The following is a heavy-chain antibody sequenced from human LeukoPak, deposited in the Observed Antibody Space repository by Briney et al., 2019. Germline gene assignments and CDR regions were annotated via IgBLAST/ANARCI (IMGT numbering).Heavy chain of an antibody. J-gene: IGHJ4*02. CDR3: AKEGWFGELLYDY. CDR2: IRGSGGST. Sequence: GGSLRLSCAASGFTFSSYWMSWVRQAPGKGLEWVSTIRGSGGSTYYADSVKGRFTISRDNSKNTLYLQMNSLRADDTAVYYCAKEGWFGELLYDYWGQGTLVTVSS. CDR1: GFTFSSYW. D-gene: IGHD3-10*01. V-gene: IGHV3-23*01.